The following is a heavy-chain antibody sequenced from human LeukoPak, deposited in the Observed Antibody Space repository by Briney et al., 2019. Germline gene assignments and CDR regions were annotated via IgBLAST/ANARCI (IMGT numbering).Heavy chain of an antibody. CDR3: ARPYFYDSSGYFYY. J-gene: IGHJ4*02. CDR2: IYPGDSDT. V-gene: IGHV5-51*01. D-gene: IGHD3-22*01. Sequence: GESLKISRKGSGYTFTSYWIGWVRQMPGKGLEWMGIIYPGDSDTRYSPSFQGQVTISADESINTAYLQWSSLKASDTAMYYCARPYFYDSSGYFYYWGQGTLVTVSS. CDR1: GYTFTSYW.